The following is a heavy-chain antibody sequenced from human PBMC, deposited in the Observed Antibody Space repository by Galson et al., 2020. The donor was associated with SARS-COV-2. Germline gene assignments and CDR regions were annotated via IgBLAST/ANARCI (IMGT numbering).Heavy chain of an antibody. CDR2: INHSGST. D-gene: IGHD3-10*01. CDR1: GGSFSGYY. Sequence: SETLSLTCAVYGGSFSGYYWSWIRQPPGKGLEWIGEINHSGSTNYNPSLKSRVTISVDTSKNQFSLKLSSVTAADTAVYYCARGAYYGSGSYYRYYYGMDVWGQGTTVTVSS. CDR3: ARGAYYGSGSYYRYYYGMDV. J-gene: IGHJ6*02. V-gene: IGHV4-34*01.